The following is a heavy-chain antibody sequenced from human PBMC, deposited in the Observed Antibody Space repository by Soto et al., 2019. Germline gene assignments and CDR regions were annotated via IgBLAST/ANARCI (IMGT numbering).Heavy chain of an antibody. Sequence: GGSLRLSCAASGFTFSSYWMSWVRQAPGKGLEWVANIKQDGSEKYYVDSVKGRFTISRDNAKNSLYLQMNSLRAEDTAVYYCARVRIMITFDVFERDAFDIWGQGTMVTVSS. V-gene: IGHV3-7*01. CDR3: ARVRIMITFDVFERDAFDI. J-gene: IGHJ3*02. D-gene: IGHD3-16*01. CDR2: IKQDGSEK. CDR1: GFTFSSYW.